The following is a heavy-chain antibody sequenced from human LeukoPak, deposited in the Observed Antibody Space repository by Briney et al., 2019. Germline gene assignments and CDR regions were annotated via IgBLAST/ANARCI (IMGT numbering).Heavy chain of an antibody. CDR1: GFTFSSYD. D-gene: IGHD3-3*01. J-gene: IGHJ6*03. CDR2: IGTAGDT. V-gene: IGHV3-13*01. CDR3: ARSVFWSGYYVATLRYYYYYMDV. Sequence: GGSLRLSCAASGFTFSSYDMHWDRQATGKGLEWVSAIGTAGDTYYPGSVKGRFTISRENAKNSLYLQMNSLRAGDTAVYYCARSVFWSGYYVATLRYYYYYMDVWGKGTTVTVSS.